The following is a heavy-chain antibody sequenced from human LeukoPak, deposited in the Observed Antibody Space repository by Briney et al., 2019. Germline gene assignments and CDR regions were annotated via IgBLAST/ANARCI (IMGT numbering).Heavy chain of an antibody. D-gene: IGHD6-13*01. Sequence: PSETLSLTCTVSGGSISTSSYYWGWIRQPPGKGLEWIGSIYYSGSTYYNPSLKSRVTISVDTSKNQFSLKLSSVTAADTAVYYCARDFAATGISYYYYGMDVWGQGTTVTVSS. J-gene: IGHJ6*02. CDR2: IYYSGST. V-gene: IGHV4-39*07. CDR3: ARDFAATGISYYYYGMDV. CDR1: GGSISTSSYY.